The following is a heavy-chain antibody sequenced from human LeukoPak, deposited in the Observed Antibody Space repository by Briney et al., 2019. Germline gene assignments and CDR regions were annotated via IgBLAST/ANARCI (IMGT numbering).Heavy chain of an antibody. Sequence: SETLSLTCTVSGGSISSGGYYWSWIRQHPGKGLEWIGYIFYSGSTYYNPSLKSRVTISVDTSKNQFSLKLSSVTAADTAVYYCARGPTTYYDYWTDYWGQGTLVTVSS. CDR3: ARGPTTYYDYWTDY. D-gene: IGHD3-3*01. V-gene: IGHV4-31*03. CDR2: IFYSGST. CDR1: GGSISSGGYY. J-gene: IGHJ4*02.